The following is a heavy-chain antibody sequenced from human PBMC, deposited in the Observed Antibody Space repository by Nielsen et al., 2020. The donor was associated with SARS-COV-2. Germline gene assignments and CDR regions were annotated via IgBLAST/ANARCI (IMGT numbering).Heavy chain of an antibody. J-gene: IGHJ3*02. V-gene: IGHV3-33*01. Sequence: GESLKISCAASEFSFSSYDIHWVRQAPGKGLEWVTVIWCDGRNKYYADSLKGRFTISRDNSKNTLYLQLNGLRAEDTAVYYCARGWGFDAFDIWGQGTTVTVSS. D-gene: IGHD7-27*01. CDR2: IWCDGRNK. CDR3: ARGWGFDAFDI. CDR1: EFSFSSYD.